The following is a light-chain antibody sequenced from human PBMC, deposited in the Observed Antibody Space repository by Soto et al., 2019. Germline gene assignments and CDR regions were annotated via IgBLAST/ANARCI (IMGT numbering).Light chain of an antibody. CDR3: QQYDSSPLT. J-gene: IGKJ1*01. CDR1: QSVSSSY. CDR2: GAS. V-gene: IGKV3-20*01. Sequence: EIVLTQSPDTLSLSPGERATLSCRASQSVSSSYLAWYQQKPGQAPRILIYGASSRATGIQDRFSGSWSGTDFTITISRLEPEDFAVYYCQQYDSSPLTFGQGTKVEIK.